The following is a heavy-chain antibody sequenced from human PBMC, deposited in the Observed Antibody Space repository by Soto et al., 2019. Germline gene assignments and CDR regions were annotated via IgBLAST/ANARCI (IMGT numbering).Heavy chain of an antibody. CDR3: AHCRGGVANF. D-gene: IGHD3-16*01. J-gene: IGHJ4*02. CDR2: VFWDDDK. CDR1: GFLLNTRDVG. Sequence: QITLNESGPALVKPTQTLTLTCTFSGFLLNTRDVGVGWIRQPPGKALEWLVVVFWDDDKTYSPSLKSRPTITKDAHKNQVGLRRTKMAPEDTATYYCAHCRGGVANFWGQGTLVTIAS. V-gene: IGHV2-5*02.